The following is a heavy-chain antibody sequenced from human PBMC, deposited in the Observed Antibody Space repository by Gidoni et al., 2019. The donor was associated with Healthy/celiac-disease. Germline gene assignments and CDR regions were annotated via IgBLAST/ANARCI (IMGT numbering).Heavy chain of an antibody. CDR3: ARDRRGYYDSSGSDAFDI. V-gene: IGHV1-46*03. CDR1: GYTFTSYS. Sequence: QVQLVQSGAEVKKPGASVKVSCKASGYTFTSYSMHWVLQAPGQGLEWMGIINPSGGSTSYAQKFQGRVTMTRDTATSTVYMELSSLRSEDTAVYYCARDRRGYYDSSGSDAFDIWGQGTMVTVSS. D-gene: IGHD3-22*01. J-gene: IGHJ3*02. CDR2: INPSGGST.